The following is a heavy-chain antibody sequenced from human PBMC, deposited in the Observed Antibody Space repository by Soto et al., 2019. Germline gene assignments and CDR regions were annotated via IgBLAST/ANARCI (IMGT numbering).Heavy chain of an antibody. CDR1: GHTLSDFS. J-gene: IGHJ4*02. CDR2: FDPEDGDP. D-gene: IGHD6-13*01. Sequence: ASVKVSCKVSGHTLSDFSMRWVRQAPGRGLEWMGGFDPEDGDPIYAQNFQGRVTMTEDSSTDTAYMELSSLGSEDTAMYYCATDLLTAADRPLGYWGQGTLVTVSS. CDR3: ATDLLTAADRPLGY. V-gene: IGHV1-24*01.